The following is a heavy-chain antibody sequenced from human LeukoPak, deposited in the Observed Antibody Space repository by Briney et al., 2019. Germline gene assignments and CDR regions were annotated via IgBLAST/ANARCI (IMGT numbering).Heavy chain of an antibody. D-gene: IGHD6-13*01. V-gene: IGHV4-39*07. CDR2: IYYSGST. Sequence: SETLSLTCTVSGGSISSTSHYWGWIRQPPGKGLEWIGSIYYSGSTNYNPSLKSRVTISVDTSKNQFSLKLSSVTAADTAVYYCATSRRDSSSWYRPSLCYWGQGTLVTVSS. CDR3: ATSRRDSSSWYRPSLCY. CDR1: GGSISSTSHY. J-gene: IGHJ4*02.